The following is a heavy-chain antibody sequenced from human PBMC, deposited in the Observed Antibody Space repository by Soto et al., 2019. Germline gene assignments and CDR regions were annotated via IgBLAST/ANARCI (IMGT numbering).Heavy chain of an antibody. CDR1: GYTFIRYG. D-gene: IGHD3-16*01. CDR2: ISAYNDYT. V-gene: IGHV1-18*01. Sequence: QVRLVQYAAEVKKPGASVKVSCKASGYTFIRYGITWVRQAPGQGLEWMGWISAYNDYTNYAQKLQGRVTMTTDTSTSTVYMELRSLRSDDTAVYYCARGGYYDKVWGKMNYYGLDVWGQGTTVTVSS. J-gene: IGHJ6*02. CDR3: ARGGYYDKVWGKMNYYGLDV.